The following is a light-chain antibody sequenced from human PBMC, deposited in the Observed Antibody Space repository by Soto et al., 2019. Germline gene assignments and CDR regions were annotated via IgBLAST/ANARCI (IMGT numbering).Light chain of an antibody. J-gene: IGKJ4*01. CDR2: DSS. CDR1: QGINHY. CDR3: QHSDHFPLS. Sequence: DIQMTQSPSSLSASVGDRVTITCQASQGINHYLNWYQQKPGKAPKLLIYDSSNLKTGVPSRFRGYGSETDFTLTISSLQPDDIATYYCQHSDHFPLSFGGGTKVEIK. V-gene: IGKV1-33*01.